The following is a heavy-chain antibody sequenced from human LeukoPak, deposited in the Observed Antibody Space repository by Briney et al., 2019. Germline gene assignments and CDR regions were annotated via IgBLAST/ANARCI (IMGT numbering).Heavy chain of an antibody. V-gene: IGHV3-49*04. D-gene: IGHD6-13*01. Sequence: PGGSLRLSCTASGFTFGDYAMSWVRQAPGKGLEWVGFIRSKAYGGTTEYAASVKGRFTISRDNAKNSLYLQMNSLRAEDTAVYYCAGSWSPYDAFDIWGQGTMVSVSS. CDR2: IRSKAYGGTT. J-gene: IGHJ3*02. CDR3: AGSWSPYDAFDI. CDR1: GFTFGDYA.